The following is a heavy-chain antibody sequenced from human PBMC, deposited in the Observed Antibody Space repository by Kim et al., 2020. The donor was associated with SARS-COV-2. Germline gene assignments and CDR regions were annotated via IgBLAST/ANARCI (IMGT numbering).Heavy chain of an antibody. J-gene: IGHJ4*02. Sequence: GGSLRLSCAASGFTFSSYSMNWVLHAPGKGLEWVSSISSSSYIYCADSVKGRFTISRDNAKHSLYLQMISLRAEDTAVYYCARDHKHRLLWFGELAAVDYWGQGTLVTVSA. D-gene: IGHD3-10*01. CDR2: ISSSSYI. CDR3: ARDHKHRLLWFGELAAVDY. V-gene: IGHV3-21*03. CDR1: GFTFSSYS.